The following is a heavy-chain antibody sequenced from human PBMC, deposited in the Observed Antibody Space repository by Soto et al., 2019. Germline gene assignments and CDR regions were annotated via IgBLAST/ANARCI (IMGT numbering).Heavy chain of an antibody. V-gene: IGHV6-1*01. D-gene: IGHD5-12*01. CDR1: GRDSAKNRAA. J-gene: IGHJ6*02. CDR2: TYYRSKWYN. Sequence: SQTRTVTCAMSGRDSAKNRAAWDWIKQSPSRGLEWLGRTYYRSKWYNDYAVSVKSRITINPDTSKNQFSLQLNSVTPEDTAVYYCARDLGDIVATTPTCYYGMDVWGQGTTVTVSS. CDR3: ARDLGDIVATTPTCYYGMDV.